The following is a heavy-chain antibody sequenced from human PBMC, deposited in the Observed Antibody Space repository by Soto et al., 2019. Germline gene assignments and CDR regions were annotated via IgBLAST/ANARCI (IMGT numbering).Heavy chain of an antibody. Sequence: QVQLVESGGGVVQPGRSLRLSCAASGFPFSTYGFHWVRQAPGKGLEWVAVIVSDGSAKYHADSVEGRFIISRDNSKDPLYLQMNSLRAEDTAVYYCARDDAFGNENGFDIWGQGTMVTVSS. V-gene: IGHV3-33*01. CDR2: IVSDGSAK. CDR1: GFPFSTYG. CDR3: ARDDAFGNENGFDI. D-gene: IGHD1-1*01. J-gene: IGHJ3*02.